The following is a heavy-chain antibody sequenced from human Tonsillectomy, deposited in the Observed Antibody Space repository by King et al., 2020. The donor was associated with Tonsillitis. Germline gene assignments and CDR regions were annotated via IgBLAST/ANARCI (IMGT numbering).Heavy chain of an antibody. J-gene: IGHJ5*02. CDR2: ISYSGST. V-gene: IGHV4-59*01. CDR3: ARGRVTEDQLLYGDWFDP. CDR1: SGSISSSY. D-gene: IGHD2-2*02. Sequence: LQLQESGPGLVKPSETLSLTCTVSSGSISSSYWSWIRQPPGKGLEWIGHISYSGSTNYNPSLKRLVTISLDTSKNPYSLKLTSVTAADTAVYSGARGRVTEDQLLYGDWFDPWGQGTLVTVSS.